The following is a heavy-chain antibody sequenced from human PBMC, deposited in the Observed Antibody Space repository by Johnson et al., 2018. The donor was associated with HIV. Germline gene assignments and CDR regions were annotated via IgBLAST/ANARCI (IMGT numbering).Heavy chain of an antibody. CDR1: GFTFSNYP. Sequence: QVQLVESGGGLVKPGGSLRLSCAASGFTFSNYPMHWVRQAPGKGLEWVAVISFDGSNKYYADSVKGRFTISRDNSKNTLYLQMNSLRAEDTAVYYCTRRSPYDAFDIWGQGTMVTVSS. CDR2: ISFDGSNK. J-gene: IGHJ3*02. V-gene: IGHV3-30*14. CDR3: TRRSPYDAFDI.